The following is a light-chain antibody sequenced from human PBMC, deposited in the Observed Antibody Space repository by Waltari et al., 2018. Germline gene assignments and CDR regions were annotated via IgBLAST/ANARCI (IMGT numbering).Light chain of an antibody. CDR2: GAY. Sequence: DIHMTHSPPSLSASVGDKVTITCRSSQVISNELAWYKQKPGKATKILIYGAYNLQSGVPSRFSGSGSGTDFTLTISSLQPEDFAVYFCQQHNNDPRTFGQGTKVEIK. CDR3: QQHNNDPRT. CDR1: QVISNE. J-gene: IGKJ1*01. V-gene: IGKV1-17*01.